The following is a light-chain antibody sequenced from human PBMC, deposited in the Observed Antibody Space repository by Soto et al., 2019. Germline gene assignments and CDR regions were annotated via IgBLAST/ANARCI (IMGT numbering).Light chain of an antibody. CDR1: SSSIGINT. Sequence: QSVLTQPPSASGTPGQRVTISCSGSSSSIGINTVNWYQQLPGTAPKLLIYSNRQRPSGVPDRFSGSKSGTSASLAISGLQSEDEADYYCAAWDDSLNGPVFGGGTKVTVL. J-gene: IGLJ2*01. CDR3: AAWDDSLNGPV. CDR2: SNR. V-gene: IGLV1-44*01.